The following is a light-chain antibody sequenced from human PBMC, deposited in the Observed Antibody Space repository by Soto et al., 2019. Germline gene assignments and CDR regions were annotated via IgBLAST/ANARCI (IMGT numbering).Light chain of an antibody. J-gene: IGKJ2*01. V-gene: IGKV1-39*01. CDR3: QQSYSTLYT. Sequence: DIQMTQSPSSLSASVGDRVTITCRASQSISTSLSWYQQKPGKAPKLLIHAASSLQSGVPSRFSGSGSGTDFTLTISSLQPEDFAVYYCQQSYSTLYTFGQGTNLELK. CDR1: QSISTS. CDR2: AAS.